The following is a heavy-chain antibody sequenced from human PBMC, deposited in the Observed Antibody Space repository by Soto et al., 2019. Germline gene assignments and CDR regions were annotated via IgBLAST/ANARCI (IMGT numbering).Heavy chain of an antibody. D-gene: IGHD6-19*01. J-gene: IGHJ4*02. CDR3: ARIGGWYDIDF. CDR1: GGSVSSGSFH. V-gene: IGHV4-61*01. Sequence: VQLQQSGPGLVKPSETLSLTCSVSGGSVSSGSFHWSWIRESPGKGLQFIGSIFYNGTANYSPSLKHRVTISIDTSQSQFSLKLVSVAAADTAVYYCARIGGWYDIDFWGQGNLVTVSS. CDR2: IFYNGTA.